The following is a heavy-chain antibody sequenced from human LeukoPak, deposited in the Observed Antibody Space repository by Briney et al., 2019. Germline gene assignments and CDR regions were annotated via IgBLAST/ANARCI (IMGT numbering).Heavy chain of an antibody. V-gene: IGHV3-21*01. CDR1: GFTFSSCG. CDR3: ATETIGRHYDY. CDR2: IGPTGTDR. Sequence: GGSLRLSCAASGFTFSSCGFNWVRQAPGKGLEWVSSIGPTGTDRYYADSVRGRFTISRDNAKNLMYLQMDSLRDEDTAVYYCATETIGRHYDYWGQGTLLTVSS. J-gene: IGHJ4*02. D-gene: IGHD1-14*01.